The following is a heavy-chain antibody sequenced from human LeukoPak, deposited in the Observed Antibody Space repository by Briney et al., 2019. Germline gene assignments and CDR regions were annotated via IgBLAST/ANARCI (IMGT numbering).Heavy chain of an antibody. D-gene: IGHD6-6*01. CDR3: ASPPVGIAARQYYYYMDV. J-gene: IGHJ6*03. CDR1: GFTFSSYG. Sequence: GGSLRLSCAASGFTFSSYGMHWVRQAPGKGLEWVAVISYDGSNKYYADSVKGRFTISRDNSKNTLYLQMNSLRAEDTAVYYCASPPVGIAARQYYYYMDVWGKGTTVTVSS. CDR2: ISYDGSNK. V-gene: IGHV3-30*03.